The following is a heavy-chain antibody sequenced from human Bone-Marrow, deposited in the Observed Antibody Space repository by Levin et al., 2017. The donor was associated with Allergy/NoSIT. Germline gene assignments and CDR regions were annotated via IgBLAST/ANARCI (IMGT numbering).Heavy chain of an antibody. J-gene: IGHJ5*02. Sequence: PGGSLRLSCTASGFTFSSYAMSWVRQAPGKGLEWVSTISGGGASTYYADSVKGRFTISRDNSKSTLYLQMNRLRAEDTAIYYCARDRGTSGQNWFDPWGQGTLVTVSS. CDR3: ARDRGTSGQNWFDP. V-gene: IGHV3-23*01. D-gene: IGHD2-2*01. CDR2: ISGGGAST. CDR1: GFTFSSYA.